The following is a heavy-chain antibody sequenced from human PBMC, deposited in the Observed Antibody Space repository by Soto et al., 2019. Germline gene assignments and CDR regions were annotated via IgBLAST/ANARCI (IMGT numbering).Heavy chain of an antibody. Sequence: SETLSLTCAVYGGSFSGYYWSWIRQPPGKGLEWIGEINHSGSTNYNPSLKSRVTISVDTSKNQFSLKLSSVTAADTAVYYCARGLKLLRTYYYYGMDVWGQGTTVTVSS. CDR3: ARGLKLLRTYYYYGMDV. D-gene: IGHD2-15*01. J-gene: IGHJ6*02. V-gene: IGHV4-34*01. CDR1: GGSFSGYY. CDR2: INHSGST.